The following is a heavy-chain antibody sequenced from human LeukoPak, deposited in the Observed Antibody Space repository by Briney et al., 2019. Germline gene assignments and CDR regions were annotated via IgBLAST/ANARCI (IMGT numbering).Heavy chain of an antibody. D-gene: IGHD1-26*01. Sequence: KPSETLSLTCAVYGGSFSGYYWSWIRQPPGKGLEWIGEINHSGSTNYNPSLKSRVTISVDTSKNQFSLKLSSVTAADTAVYYCARGRRGRSGSPGTPYFDYWGQGTLVTVSS. V-gene: IGHV4-34*01. CDR3: ARGRRGRSGSPGTPYFDY. CDR1: GGSFSGYY. J-gene: IGHJ4*02. CDR2: INHSGST.